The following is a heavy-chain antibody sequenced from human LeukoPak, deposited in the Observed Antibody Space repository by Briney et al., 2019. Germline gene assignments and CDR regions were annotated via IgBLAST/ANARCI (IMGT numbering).Heavy chain of an antibody. CDR2: ISYDGKNE. CDR3: AKTEDPRDY. V-gene: IGHV3-30*18. J-gene: IGHJ4*02. CDR1: GFTFSNFG. Sequence: PGGSLRLSCAASGFTFSNFGMHWVRQAPGKGLEWVAVISYDGKNEYYTDSVKGRFTIPRDNAKNTLYLQMNSLRAEDTAVYYCAKTEDPRDYWGQGTLVTVSS.